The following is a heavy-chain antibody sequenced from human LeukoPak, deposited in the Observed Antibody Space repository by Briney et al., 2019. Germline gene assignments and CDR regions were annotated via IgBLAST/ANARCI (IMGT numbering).Heavy chain of an antibody. CDR1: GFTFSSYS. J-gene: IGHJ3*01. Sequence: GGSLRLSCAASGFTFSSYSMNWVRQAPGKGLEWVSSISSSSSYIYYADSVKGRFTISRDNAKNSLYLQMNSLRAEDTAVYYCARSGIFSGYDAFDVWGQGTMVTVSS. V-gene: IGHV3-21*04. D-gene: IGHD3-9*01. CDR3: ARSGIFSGYDAFDV. CDR2: ISSSSSYI.